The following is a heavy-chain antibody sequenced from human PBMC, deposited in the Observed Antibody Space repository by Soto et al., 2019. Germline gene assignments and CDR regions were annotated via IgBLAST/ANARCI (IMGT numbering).Heavy chain of an antibody. V-gene: IGHV4-30-2*01. CDR3: AGVDTAMVLGD. CDR1: GGSISSGGYS. Sequence: SETLSLTCTVSGGSISSGGYSWSWIRQPPGKGLEWIGYIYHSGSTYYNPSLKSRITISVDRSTNQLSLKLSSVTAADTAVYYCAGVDTAMVLGDWGQGTLVTSPQ. J-gene: IGHJ4*02. D-gene: IGHD5-18*01. CDR2: IYHSGST.